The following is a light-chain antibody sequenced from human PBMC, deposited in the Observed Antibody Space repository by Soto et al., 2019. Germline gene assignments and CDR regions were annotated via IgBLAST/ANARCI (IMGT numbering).Light chain of an antibody. CDR3: MQPTHWPWT. Sequence: DVVMTQSPLSLPVTLGQPASISCRSSQSLVSSNGNTFLIWFQQRPGQSPRRLIYKVSNRDSAVPDRFTGSGSGTDFTLEISRVEAEDVGVYYCMQPTHWPWTFGQGNKVEIK. J-gene: IGKJ1*01. CDR1: QSLVSSNGNTF. CDR2: KVS. V-gene: IGKV2-30*01.